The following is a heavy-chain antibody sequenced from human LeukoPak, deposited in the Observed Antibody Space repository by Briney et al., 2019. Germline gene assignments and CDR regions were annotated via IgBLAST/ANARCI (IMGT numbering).Heavy chain of an antibody. CDR2: ISYDGSNK. D-gene: IGHD6-19*01. V-gene: IGHV3-30*18. CDR1: GFTFSSYG. Sequence: PGGSLRLSCAASGFTFSSYGMHWVRQAPGKGLERVAVISYDGSNKYYVDSGKGRFTISRDNSKNTLYLQVNSLRAEDTAVYYCVKVPRSGCCAFDIWGQGTMVTVSS. J-gene: IGHJ3*02. CDR3: VKVPRSGCCAFDI.